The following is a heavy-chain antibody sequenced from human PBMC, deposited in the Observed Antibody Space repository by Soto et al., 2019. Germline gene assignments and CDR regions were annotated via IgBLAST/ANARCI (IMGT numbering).Heavy chain of an antibody. D-gene: IGHD3-22*01. CDR1: GYTFTSYG. J-gene: IGHJ6*02. Sequence: ASVKVSCKASGYTFTSYGISWVRQAPGQGLEWMGWISAYNGNTNYAQKLQGRVTMTTDTSTSTAYMELRSLRSADTAVYYCAREGTRYDSSGYYPNWGYYYYGMDVWGQGTTVPVSS. CDR3: AREGTRYDSSGYYPNWGYYYYGMDV. V-gene: IGHV1-18*01. CDR2: ISAYNGNT.